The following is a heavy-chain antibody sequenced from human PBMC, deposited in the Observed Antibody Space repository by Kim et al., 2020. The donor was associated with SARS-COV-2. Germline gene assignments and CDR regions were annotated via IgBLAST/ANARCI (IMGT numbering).Heavy chain of an antibody. D-gene: IGHD3-16*01. J-gene: IGHJ4*02. CDR1: GFTFSSYA. CDR3: GTLDKTPLGLYYFDY. CDR2: ISGSGGIT. Sequence: GGSLRLSCAASGFTFSSYAMSWVRQAPGKGLEWVSAISGSGGITYYADSVKGRLTISRDNSKNTLYLQMNSLRAEDTAVYYWGTLDKTPLGLYYFDYWGQGTLVTVSS. V-gene: IGHV3-23*01.